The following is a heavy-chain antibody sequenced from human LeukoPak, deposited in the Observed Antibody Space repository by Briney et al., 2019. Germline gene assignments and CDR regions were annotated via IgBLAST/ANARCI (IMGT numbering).Heavy chain of an antibody. CDR1: GFTVSSYE. CDR3: ARGSGSTWYPSYGLDV. CDR2: ISISGTTI. V-gene: IGHV3-48*03. D-gene: IGHD6-13*01. Sequence: PGGSLRLSCAAFGFTVSSYEMSWVRQAPGKGLELVSHISISGTTIYYADSVKGRFTISSDNAKNSLFLQMNSLRAEDTAVYYCARGSGSTWYPSYGLDVWGKGTTVTVPS. J-gene: IGHJ6*04.